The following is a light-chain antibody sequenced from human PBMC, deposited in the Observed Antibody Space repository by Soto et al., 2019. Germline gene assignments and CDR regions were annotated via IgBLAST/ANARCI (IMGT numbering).Light chain of an antibody. Sequence: QSVLTQPPSASGTPGQRVTTSCSGSSSNIGSNYVYWYQQLPGTAPKLLVFDDNQRPSGVPDRFSDSKSGTSASLAISGLRSEDEADYYCAAWDNSLSGRVFGGGTKLTVL. V-gene: IGLV1-47*02. J-gene: IGLJ3*02. CDR3: AAWDNSLSGRV. CDR1: SSNIGSNY. CDR2: DDN.